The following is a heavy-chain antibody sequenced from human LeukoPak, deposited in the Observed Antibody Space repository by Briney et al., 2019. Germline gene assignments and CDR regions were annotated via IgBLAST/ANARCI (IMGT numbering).Heavy chain of an antibody. D-gene: IGHD6-19*01. J-gene: IGHJ6*02. V-gene: IGHV3-30*18. CDR3: AKEWYSSGWYSRYYYYGLDV. CDR1: GFILSTYG. CDR2: FSIEGSNT. Sequence: GGSLRLSCAASGFILSTYGMHWVRQAPGKGLEWVAFFSIEGSNTNYADSAKGRFTFSRDNSKSTLYPQMNSLRAEDTAVYSCAKEWYSSGWYSRYYYYGLDVWGQGTTVT.